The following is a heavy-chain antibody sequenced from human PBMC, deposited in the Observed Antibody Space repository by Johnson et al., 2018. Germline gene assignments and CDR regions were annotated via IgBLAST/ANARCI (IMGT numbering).Heavy chain of an antibody. V-gene: IGHV3-72*01. CDR3: ARSGSYYSYYYYMDV. D-gene: IGHD1-26*01. Sequence: VQLVQSGGGVVQPGRSLRLSCAASGFTFSDHYMDWVRQAPGKGLEWVGRTRNKANSYTTEYAASVKGRFTISRDDSKNSLYLQKNSLKTEDTAVYYCARSGSYYSYYYYMDVWGKGTTVTVS. J-gene: IGHJ6*03. CDR1: GFTFSDHY. CDR2: TRNKANSYTT.